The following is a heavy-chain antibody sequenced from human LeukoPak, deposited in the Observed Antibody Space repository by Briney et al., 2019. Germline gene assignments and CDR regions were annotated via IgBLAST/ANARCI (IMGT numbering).Heavy chain of an antibody. CDR2: INHSGST. V-gene: IGHV4-34*01. Sequence: SETLSLTCAVYGGSLRGYYWSWIRQSPGKGLEWIGEINHSGSTNYNPSLKSRVTISVDTSKNQFSLKLSSVTAADTAVYYCARGTTDAYWGQGTPVTVSS. CDR3: ARGTTDAY. CDR1: GGSLRGYY. J-gene: IGHJ4*02. D-gene: IGHD1-1*01.